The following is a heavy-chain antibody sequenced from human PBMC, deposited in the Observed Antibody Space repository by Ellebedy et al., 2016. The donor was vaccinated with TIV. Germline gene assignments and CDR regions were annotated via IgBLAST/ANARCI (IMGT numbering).Heavy chain of an antibody. CDR2: IIPIFGTG. J-gene: IGHJ5*02. V-gene: IGHV1-69*13. CDR3: ARDRLSVLYDSSDFVGNWFDP. Sequence: AASVKVSCKASGGTFRSFPISWVRQAPGQGLEWMGGIIPIFGTGNYAQKFQGRVTITADESSKTAYMELSSLRSEDTAVYYCARDRLSVLYDSSDFVGNWFDPWGQGTLVTVSS. D-gene: IGHD3-22*01. CDR1: GGTFRSFP.